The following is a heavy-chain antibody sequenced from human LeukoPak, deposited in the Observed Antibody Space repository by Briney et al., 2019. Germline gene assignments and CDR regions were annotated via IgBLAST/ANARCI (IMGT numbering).Heavy chain of an antibody. V-gene: IGHV4-59*01. Sequence: SETLSLTCTVSGGSISSYYWSWIRQPPGKGLEWIGYIYHGGSTNYNPSLKSRVTISVDTSKNHFSLKLTSVTAADTAVYYCARGLRGVTHPFDYWGQGTLVTVSS. CDR3: ARGLRGVTHPFDY. J-gene: IGHJ4*02. CDR1: GGSISSYY. CDR2: IYHGGST. D-gene: IGHD2-21*02.